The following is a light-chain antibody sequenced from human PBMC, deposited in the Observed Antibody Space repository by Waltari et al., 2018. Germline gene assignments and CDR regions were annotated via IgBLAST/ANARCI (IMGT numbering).Light chain of an antibody. V-gene: IGLV2-14*01. Sequence: QSALTQPASVSGSPGQSITISCTGTSSDVGGYNYVSWYQQHPDKAPKLMIYDVSKRPSGVSNRFSGSKSGNTASLTISGLRAEDEADYYCSSYTSSSTFEVFGTGTKVTVL. CDR3: SSYTSSSTFEV. CDR2: DVS. CDR1: SSDVGGYNY. J-gene: IGLJ1*01.